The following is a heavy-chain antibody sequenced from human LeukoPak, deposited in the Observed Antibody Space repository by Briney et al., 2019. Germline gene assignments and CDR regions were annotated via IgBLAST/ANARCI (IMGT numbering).Heavy chain of an antibody. Sequence: SETLSLTCTVSGGSISSSSYYWGWIRQPPGKGLEWIGSIYYSGSTYYNPSLKSRVTISVDTSKNQFSLKLSSVTAADTAVYYCARDRKMVYASWYFDLWGRGTLVTVSS. CDR3: ARDRKMVYASWYFDL. CDR2: IYYSGST. V-gene: IGHV4-39*07. D-gene: IGHD2-8*01. J-gene: IGHJ2*01. CDR1: GGSISSSSYY.